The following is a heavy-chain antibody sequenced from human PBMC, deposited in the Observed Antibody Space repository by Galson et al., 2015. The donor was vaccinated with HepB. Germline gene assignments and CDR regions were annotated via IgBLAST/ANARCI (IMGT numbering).Heavy chain of an antibody. CDR2: ISNYNGNT. J-gene: IGHJ5*02. V-gene: IGHV1-18*01. CDR1: NYTFTSYG. Sequence: SVKVSCKASNYTFTSYGISWVRQAPGQGLEWMGWISNYNGNTNYAQKLQGRVTMTTDTSTSTAYMELRSLRSDDTAVYYCARRIRHCTGGVCYEFNWFDPWGQGTLVTVSS. CDR3: ARRIRHCTGGVCYEFNWFDP. D-gene: IGHD2-8*02.